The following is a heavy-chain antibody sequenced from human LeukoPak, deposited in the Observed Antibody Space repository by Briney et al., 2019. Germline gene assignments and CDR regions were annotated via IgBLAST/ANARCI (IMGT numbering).Heavy chain of an antibody. Sequence: PGGSLRLSCAASGFTFSSYSMNWVRQAPGKGLEWVSSISSSSSYIYYADSVKGRFTISRDNAKNSLYLQMNSLRAEDTAVYYCARAGYSSSSALFNWGQGTLVTVSS. CDR3: ARAGYSSSSALFN. D-gene: IGHD6-6*01. CDR2: ISSSSSYI. J-gene: IGHJ4*02. CDR1: GFTFSSYS. V-gene: IGHV3-21*01.